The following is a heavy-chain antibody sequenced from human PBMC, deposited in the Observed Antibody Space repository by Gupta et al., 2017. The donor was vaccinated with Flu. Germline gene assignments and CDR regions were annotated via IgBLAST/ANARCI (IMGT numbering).Heavy chain of an antibody. CDR3: AKDTSRLTFNYGLDV. J-gene: IGHJ6*02. Sequence: EVQLVESGEGLVQPGRSLRLSCTASGFTFEEYVMHWVRLVPGKGLQWLSLISWNSGSIGYADSVKGRFTISRDNAKNSLYLQMNSLRAEDTALYYCAKDTSRLTFNYGLDVWGQGTTVTVSS. D-gene: IGHD2/OR15-2a*01. V-gene: IGHV3-9*01. CDR2: ISWNSGSI. CDR1: GFTFEEYV.